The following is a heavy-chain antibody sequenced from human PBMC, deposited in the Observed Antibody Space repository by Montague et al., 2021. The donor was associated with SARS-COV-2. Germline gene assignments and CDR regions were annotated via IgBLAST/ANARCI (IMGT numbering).Heavy chain of an antibody. Sequence: SETLSPTRTVSGGSTNNYYWSWIRQPAGKGLEWIGRIHASGISTYNPSLETRVTMSVDTSKNQFSLKLSSVTAADTAVYYCARGRFYYDSGELGSWGQGTLVTVSS. CDR2: IHASGIS. J-gene: IGHJ5*02. CDR3: ARGRFYYDSGELGS. D-gene: IGHD3-22*01. CDR1: GGSTNNYY. V-gene: IGHV4-4*07.